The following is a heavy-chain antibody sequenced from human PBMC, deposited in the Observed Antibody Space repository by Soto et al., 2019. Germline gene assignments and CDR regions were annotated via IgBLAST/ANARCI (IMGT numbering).Heavy chain of an antibody. CDR2: IWYDGSNK. V-gene: IGHV3-33*01. J-gene: IGHJ4*02. CDR1: GFTFSSYG. D-gene: IGHD6-19*01. CDR3: ARDLFAVAGYYFDY. Sequence: GGSLRLSCAASGFTFSSYGMHWVRQAPGKGLEWVAVIWYDGSNKYYADSVKGRFTISRDNSKNTLYLQMNSLRAEDTAVYYCARDLFAVAGYYFDYWGQGTLVTVSS.